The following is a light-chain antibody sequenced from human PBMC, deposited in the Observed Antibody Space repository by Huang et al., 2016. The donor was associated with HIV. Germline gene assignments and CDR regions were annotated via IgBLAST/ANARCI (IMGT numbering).Light chain of an antibody. CDR3: QQYGGSPLT. CDR1: QSVSDY. V-gene: IGKV3-20*01. CDR2: GAA. Sequence: EIVLPQSPGTLSLSPGERATLSCRASQSVSDYLAWYQQKPGQAPRLLIYGAASRATGIPDRFSGSGSGTDFTLTISRLEPEDFAFYYCQQYGGSPLTFGGGIKVETK. J-gene: IGKJ4*01.